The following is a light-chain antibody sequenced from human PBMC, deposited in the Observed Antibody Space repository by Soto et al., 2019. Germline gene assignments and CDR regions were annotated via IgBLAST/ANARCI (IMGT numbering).Light chain of an antibody. CDR2: RGT. CDR3: CSSAPESTYV. J-gene: IGLJ1*01. Sequence: QSALAQPASVSGSPGQSITISCTGTSSDVGAYDAVSWYQQHPGKAPQVIIYRGTKRPYGVSTRFSGSVSGNTASLTVSGLQAEDEAEYFCCSSAPESTYVFGTGTKLTVL. CDR1: SSDVGAYDA. V-gene: IGLV2-23*01.